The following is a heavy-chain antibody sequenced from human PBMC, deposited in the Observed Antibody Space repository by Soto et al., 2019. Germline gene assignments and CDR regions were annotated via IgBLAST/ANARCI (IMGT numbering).Heavy chain of an antibody. Sequence: PGGSLRLSCASSGFTFSSYDMHWVRQATGKGLEWVSAIGTAGDTYYPGSVKGRFTNSRENAKNFLYLQMNSPRAEDMAVFYCARAELRYFDWLDYWGQGTLVTVSS. J-gene: IGHJ4*02. CDR2: IGTAGDT. D-gene: IGHD3-9*01. CDR1: GFTFSSYD. CDR3: ARAELRYFDWLDY. V-gene: IGHV3-13*01.